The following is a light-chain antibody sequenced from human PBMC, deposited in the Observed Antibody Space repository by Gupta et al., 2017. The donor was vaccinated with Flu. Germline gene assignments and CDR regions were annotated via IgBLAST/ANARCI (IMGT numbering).Light chain of an antibody. J-gene: IGLJ3*02. Sequence: QAALTHPPSASGSPGPSVTFSCTGTSSDVGAYNYVSWYQQHPGKAPKLMIYEVTTRPSGVPDRFSASTSGNTASLTVSGLQAEDEADYHCTSYAGSYNWVFGGGTKLTVL. CDR3: TSYAGSYNWV. V-gene: IGLV2-8*01. CDR1: SSDVGAYNY. CDR2: EVT.